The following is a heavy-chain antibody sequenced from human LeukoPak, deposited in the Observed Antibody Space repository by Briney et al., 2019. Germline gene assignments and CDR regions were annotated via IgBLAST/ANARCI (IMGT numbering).Heavy chain of an antibody. Sequence: ASVKVSCKASGYTFTNTDINWVRQAPGQGLEWMGWMNPNSANGGFAQKFQGRVTMTRNTSISTAYMELSSLRSDDTAVYYCARGNSFNPWGQVTLVTVST. CDR1: GYTFTNTD. CDR2: MNPNSANG. J-gene: IGHJ5*02. V-gene: IGHV1-8*01. CDR3: ARGNSFNP.